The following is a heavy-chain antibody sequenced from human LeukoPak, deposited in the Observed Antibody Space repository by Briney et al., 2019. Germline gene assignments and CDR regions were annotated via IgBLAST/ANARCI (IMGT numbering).Heavy chain of an antibody. V-gene: IGHV3-43*02. Sequence: GGSLRLSCAASRFTFDDYGMHWVRQVPGKGLEWVSLISGDGSSAYYADSVKGRFTISRDNSKNSLYLQMNSLRTEDTALYYCAKDAYSSGWYYFDSWGQGTLVTVSS. CDR3: AKDAYSSGWYYFDS. D-gene: IGHD6-19*01. J-gene: IGHJ4*02. CDR1: RFTFDDYG. CDR2: ISGDGSSA.